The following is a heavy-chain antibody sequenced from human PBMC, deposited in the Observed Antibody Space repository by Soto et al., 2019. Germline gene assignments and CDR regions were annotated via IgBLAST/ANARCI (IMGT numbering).Heavy chain of an antibody. CDR2: INPSGGST. J-gene: IGHJ4*02. Sequence: ASVKVSCKASGGTFSSYYMHWVRQAPGQGLEWMGIINPSGGSTSYAQKFQGRVTMTRDTSTSTVYMELSSLRSEDTAVYYCARLYYYDSSGYYSLAFDYWGQGTLVTVSS. V-gene: IGHV1-46*01. CDR3: ARLYYYDSSGYYSLAFDY. CDR1: GGTFSSYY. D-gene: IGHD3-22*01.